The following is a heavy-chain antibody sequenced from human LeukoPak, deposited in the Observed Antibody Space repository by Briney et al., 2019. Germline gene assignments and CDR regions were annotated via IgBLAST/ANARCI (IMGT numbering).Heavy chain of an antibody. CDR1: GYTLTSYG. V-gene: IGHV1-18*01. D-gene: IGHD3-9*01. J-gene: IGHJ4*02. CDR3: ARVYDILTGYPIFDY. Sequence: ASVKVSCKASGYTLTSYGISWVRQAPGQGLEWMGWISAYNGNTNYAQKLQGRVTMTTDTSTSTAYMELRSLRSDDTAVYYCARVYDILTGYPIFDYWGQGTLVTVSS. CDR2: ISAYNGNT.